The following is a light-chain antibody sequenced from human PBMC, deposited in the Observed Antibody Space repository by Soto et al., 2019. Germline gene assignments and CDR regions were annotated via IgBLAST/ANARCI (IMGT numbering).Light chain of an antibody. Sequence: QSVLTQPPSASGSPGQSVTISCTGTSSDVGGYNFVSWYQQHPGKAPKLMIYEVSKRPSGVPDRFSGSKSGNTASLTVSGLQAEDEADYYCSSYAGSNNXRVFGTGTKVTVL. J-gene: IGLJ1*01. V-gene: IGLV2-8*01. CDR1: SSDVGGYNF. CDR2: EVS. CDR3: SSYAGSNNXRV.